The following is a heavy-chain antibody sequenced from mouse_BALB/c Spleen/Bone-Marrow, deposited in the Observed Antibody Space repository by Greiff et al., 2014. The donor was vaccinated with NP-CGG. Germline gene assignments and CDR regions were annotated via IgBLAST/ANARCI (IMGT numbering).Heavy chain of an antibody. CDR3: TRYYYAYDAWLAY. Sequence: EVQLQQSGTVLARPGASVKMSCKASGYSFTSYWMHWVKQRPGQGLEWIGAIYPGNSDTSYNQKFKGKAKLTAVTSASTAYMDLSSLTNEDSAVYYCTRYYYAYDAWLAYWGQGTLVTVSA. J-gene: IGHJ3*01. D-gene: IGHD1-2*01. V-gene: IGHV1-5*01. CDR1: GYSFTSYW. CDR2: IYPGNSDT.